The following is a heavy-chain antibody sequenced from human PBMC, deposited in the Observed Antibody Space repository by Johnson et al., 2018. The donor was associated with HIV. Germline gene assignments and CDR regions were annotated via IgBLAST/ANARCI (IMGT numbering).Heavy chain of an antibody. Sequence: VQLVESGGGLVKPGGSLRVSCAASGFTFSNAWMSWVRQAPGKGLEWVTNIKQDGNEKYSVDSVKGRFTISRDNAKNSLYLQMNSLRAEDTALYYCAKDKSWIDHAFDIWGQGTMVTVSS. D-gene: IGHD2-2*03. V-gene: IGHV3-7*03. CDR3: AKDKSWIDHAFDI. J-gene: IGHJ3*02. CDR1: GFTFSNAW. CDR2: IKQDGNEK.